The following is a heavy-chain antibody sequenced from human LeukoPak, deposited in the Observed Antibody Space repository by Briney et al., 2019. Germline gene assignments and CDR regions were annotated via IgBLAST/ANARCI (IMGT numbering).Heavy chain of an antibody. CDR1: GFTFSSYA. CDR2: ISGSGGST. CDR3: AGDFWSGYYGGGGGYFDY. D-gene: IGHD3-3*01. J-gene: IGHJ4*02. Sequence: GGSLRLSCAASGFTFSSYAMSWVRQAPGKGLEWVSAISGSGGSTYYADSVKGRFTISRDDSKNTLYLQMNSLRAEDTAVYYCAGDFWSGYYGGGGGYFDYWGQGTLVTVSS. V-gene: IGHV3-23*01.